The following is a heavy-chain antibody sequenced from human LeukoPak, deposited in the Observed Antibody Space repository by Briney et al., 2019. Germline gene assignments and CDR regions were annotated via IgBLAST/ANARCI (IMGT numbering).Heavy chain of an antibody. CDR1: GYSISSGDY. CDR3: ARGACVTCPRDY. Sequence: SETLSLTCAVSGYSISSGDYWGWIRQPPGKGLEWIGSIYNSVSTHYNPSLKSRVTISVDTSRRQFSLTLSSVTAADTAVYYCARGACVTCPRDYWGQGTLVTVSS. CDR2: IYNSVST. V-gene: IGHV4-38-2*01. D-gene: IGHD1-26*01. J-gene: IGHJ4*02.